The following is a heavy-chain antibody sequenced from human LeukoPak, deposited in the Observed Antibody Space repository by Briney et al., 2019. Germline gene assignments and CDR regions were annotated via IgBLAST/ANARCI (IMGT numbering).Heavy chain of an antibody. V-gene: IGHV4-34*01. CDR3: ARPELTGVVDY. J-gene: IGHJ4*02. CDR1: GGSFSGYY. D-gene: IGHD7-27*01. Sequence: SETLSLTCAVYGGSFSGYYWSWIRQPPGKGLEWIGEINHSGSTNYNPSLKSRVTISVDTSKNQFPLKLSSVTAADTAVYYCARPELTGVVDYWGQGTLVTVSS. CDR2: INHSGST.